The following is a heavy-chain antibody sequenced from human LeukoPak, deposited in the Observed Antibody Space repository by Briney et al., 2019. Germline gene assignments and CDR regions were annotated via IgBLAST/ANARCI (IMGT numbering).Heavy chain of an antibody. CDR1: GFTFSSYS. CDR3: ARDGFRTSSGWFVDY. J-gene: IGHJ4*02. D-gene: IGHD6-19*01. CDR2: ISSSSSYI. Sequence: GGSLRLSCAASGFTFSSYSMNWARQAPGKGLEWVSSISSSSSYIYYADSVKGRFTVSRDNAKNSLYLQMNSLRAEDTAVYYCARDGFRTSSGWFVDYWGQGTLVTVSS. V-gene: IGHV3-21*01.